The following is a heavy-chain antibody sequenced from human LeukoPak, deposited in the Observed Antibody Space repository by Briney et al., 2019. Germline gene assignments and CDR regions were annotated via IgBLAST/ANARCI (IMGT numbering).Heavy chain of an antibody. Sequence: ASVKVSCKASGGTFSSYAISWVRQAPGQGLEWMGGTIAIFGTANYAQKFQGRVTITTDESTSTAYMELSSLRSEDTAVYYCARRPLKNNYYFDYWGQGTLVTVSS. CDR2: TIAIFGTA. D-gene: IGHD1-20*01. V-gene: IGHV1-69*05. CDR1: GGTFSSYA. J-gene: IGHJ4*02. CDR3: ARRPLKNNYYFDY.